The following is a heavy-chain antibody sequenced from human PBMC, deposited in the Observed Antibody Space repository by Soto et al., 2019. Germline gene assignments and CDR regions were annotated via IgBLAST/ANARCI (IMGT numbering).Heavy chain of an antibody. CDR3: AGYAYDYRFV. CDR1: GDSVSSNSAA. V-gene: IGHV6-1*01. CDR2: TYYRSKWYN. D-gene: IGHD3-16*01. J-gene: IGHJ4*02. Sequence: SQTLSLTCAISGDSVSSNSAAWNWIRQSPSRGLEWLGRTYYRSKWYNDYAVSVKSRIXXXXDXXXNXFXXXLXSVTPEDTAVYYCAGYAYDYRFVWGQGTLDTVSS.